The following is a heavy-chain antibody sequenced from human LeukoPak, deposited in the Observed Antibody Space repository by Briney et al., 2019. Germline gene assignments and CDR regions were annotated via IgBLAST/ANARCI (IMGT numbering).Heavy chain of an antibody. Sequence: ASVKVSCKASGGTFSSYAISWVRQAPGQELEWMGRIIPILGIANYAQKFQGRVTITADKSTSTAYMELSSLRSEDTAVYYCARGSSGWWGVPFDYWGQGTLVTVSS. J-gene: IGHJ4*02. CDR2: IIPILGIA. CDR3: ARGSSGWWGVPFDY. CDR1: GGTFSSYA. D-gene: IGHD6-19*01. V-gene: IGHV1-69*04.